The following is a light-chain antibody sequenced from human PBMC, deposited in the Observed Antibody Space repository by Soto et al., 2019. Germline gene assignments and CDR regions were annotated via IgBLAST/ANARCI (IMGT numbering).Light chain of an antibody. CDR3: LQDYSYPWT. CDR1: QGIRND. V-gene: IGKV1-6*01. CDR2: AAS. Sequence: AIQLTQSPSSLSASVGDRVTITCRASQGIRNDLGWYQQKPGKAPKLLIYAASSLQSGVPSRFSGSASGTDFTLTSSSLQPEDFATYYCLQDYSYPWTFGQGTKVEIK. J-gene: IGKJ1*01.